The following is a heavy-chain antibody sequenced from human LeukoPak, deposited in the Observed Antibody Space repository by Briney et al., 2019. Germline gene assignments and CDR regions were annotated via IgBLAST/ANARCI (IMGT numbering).Heavy chain of an antibody. CDR1: GFTFSSYD. J-gene: IGHJ6*03. V-gene: IGHV3-13*01. CDR2: IGTAGDT. D-gene: IGHD2-15*01. CDR3: ARGRDCSGGNCYPPRYYYYYMDV. Sequence: RAGGSLRLSCAASGFTFSSYDMHWARQATGKSLEWVSFIGTAGDTYYPGSVKGRFTISRENAKNSLYLQMNSLRAGDTAVYYCARGRDCSGGNCYPPRYYYYYMDVWGKGTTVTVSS.